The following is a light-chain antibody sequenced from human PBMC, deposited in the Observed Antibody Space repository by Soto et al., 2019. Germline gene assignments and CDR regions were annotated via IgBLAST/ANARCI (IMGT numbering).Light chain of an antibody. Sequence: QSAPTQPASVSGSPGQSITISCTGTSSDVGSYNLVSGYQQHPGEAPKLMIYGGTKRPSGVSNRFSGSKSGNTASLTISGLQAEDEADYYCCSYAGITTYYVFGTGTKLTVL. V-gene: IGLV2-23*01. CDR2: GGT. CDR1: SSDVGSYNL. J-gene: IGLJ1*01. CDR3: CSYAGITTYYV.